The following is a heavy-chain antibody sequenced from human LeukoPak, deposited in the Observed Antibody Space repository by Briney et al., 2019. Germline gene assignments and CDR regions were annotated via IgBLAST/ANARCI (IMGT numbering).Heavy chain of an antibody. V-gene: IGHV3-30*04. J-gene: IGHJ4*02. D-gene: IGHD3-3*01. CDR3: ARDERLLSFLK. CDR1: GFTFSSYA. CDR2: ISYDGSYK. Sequence: TGGSLRLSCAASGFTFSSYALHWVRQAPGKGLEWVAVISYDGSYKDYADSVKGRFTISRDNSKNTLYLQMNSLRAEDTAIYYCARDERLLSFLKWGQGTLVTVSS.